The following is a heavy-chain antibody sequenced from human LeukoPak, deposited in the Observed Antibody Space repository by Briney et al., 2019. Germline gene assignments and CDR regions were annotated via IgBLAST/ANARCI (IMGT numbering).Heavy chain of an antibody. Sequence: GGSLRLSCAASGFTVSSNYMSWVRQAPGKGLEWVSIIYSGGSTFYADSVKGRFTISRDNSKNTLYLQMNSLRAEDTAVYYCARGGSYLSAFDIWGQGTMVTVPS. CDR2: IYSGGST. CDR3: ARGGSYLSAFDI. CDR1: GFTVSSNY. V-gene: IGHV3-53*01. J-gene: IGHJ3*02. D-gene: IGHD1-26*01.